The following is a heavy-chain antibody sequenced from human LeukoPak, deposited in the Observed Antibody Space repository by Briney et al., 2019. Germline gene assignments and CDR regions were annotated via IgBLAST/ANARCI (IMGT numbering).Heavy chain of an antibody. CDR3: AKDQGVTARPPELDY. Sequence: GGSLRLSCAASGFTFDDYAMHWVRQAPGKGLEWVSLISWDGGSTYYADSVKGRFTISRDNSKNSLYLQMNSLRAEDTALYYCAKDQGVTARPPELDYWGQGTLVTVSS. V-gene: IGHV3-43D*03. CDR2: ISWDGGST. CDR1: GFTFDDYA. D-gene: IGHD2-21*02. J-gene: IGHJ4*02.